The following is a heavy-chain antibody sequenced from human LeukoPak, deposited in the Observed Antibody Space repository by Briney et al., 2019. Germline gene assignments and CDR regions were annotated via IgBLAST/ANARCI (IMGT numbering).Heavy chain of an antibody. Sequence: PGGSLRLSCAASGFTFSSYWMSWVRQAPGKGLEWVANIKQDGSEKYYVDSVKGRFTISRDNAKNSLYLQMNSLRAEDTAVYYCASRDGWSGSYHGFDPWGQGTLVTVSS. J-gene: IGHJ5*02. CDR2: IKQDGSEK. CDR1: GFTFSSYW. V-gene: IGHV3-7*01. D-gene: IGHD1-26*01. CDR3: ASRDGWSGSYHGFDP.